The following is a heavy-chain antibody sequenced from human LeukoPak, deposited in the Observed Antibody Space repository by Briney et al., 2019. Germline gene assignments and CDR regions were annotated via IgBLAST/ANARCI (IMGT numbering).Heavy chain of an antibody. J-gene: IGHJ6*02. CDR1: GYTFTGYH. CDR3: ARGIGIMITFGGYGMDV. D-gene: IGHD3-16*01. V-gene: IGHV1-46*01. Sequence: ASVKVSCKASGYTFTGYHMHWVRQAPGQGLEWMGIINPSGGSTSYAQKFQGRVTMTRDTSTSTVYMELSSLRSEDTAVYYCARGIGIMITFGGYGMDVWGQGTTVTVSS. CDR2: INPSGGST.